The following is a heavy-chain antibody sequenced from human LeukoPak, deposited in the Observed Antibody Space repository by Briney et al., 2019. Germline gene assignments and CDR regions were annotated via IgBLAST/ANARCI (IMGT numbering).Heavy chain of an antibody. CDR1: GGSISSYY. D-gene: IGHD1-26*01. CDR2: IYTSGST. Sequence: SETLSLTCTVSGGSISSYYWSWIRQPAGKGLEWIGRIYTSGSTNYNASLKSRVSMSVDTSKNQFSLKLSSVTAADTAVSYCARENSGSYREFDYWGQGTLVAVSS. CDR3: ARENSGSYREFDY. V-gene: IGHV4-4*07. J-gene: IGHJ4*02.